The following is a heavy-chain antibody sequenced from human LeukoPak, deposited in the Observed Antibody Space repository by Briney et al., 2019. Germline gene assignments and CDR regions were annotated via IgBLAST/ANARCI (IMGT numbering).Heavy chain of an antibody. J-gene: IGHJ1*01. CDR1: GFSFSNYA. Sequence: GGSLRLSCAASGFSFSNYAMNWVRRAPGKGLEWVSSIDGSSSHIYYADSVKGRFTISRDNTKSSLYLQMNSLRAEDMAVYYCARGYCGGDCYGDWGQGTLVTVSS. CDR3: ARGYCGGDCYGD. CDR2: IDGSSSHI. V-gene: IGHV3-21*01. D-gene: IGHD2-21*02.